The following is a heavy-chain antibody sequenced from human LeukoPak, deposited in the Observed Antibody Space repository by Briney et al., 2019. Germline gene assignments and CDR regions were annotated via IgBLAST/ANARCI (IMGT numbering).Heavy chain of an antibody. CDR3: AKEGYYDSSGYYRH. V-gene: IGHV3-30*18. Sequence: PGRSLRLSCAASGLTFSSYGMHWVRQAPGKGLEWVAVISYDGSNKYYADSVKGRFTISRDNSKNTLYLQMNSLRAEDTAVYYCAKEGYYDSSGYYRHWGQGTLVTVSS. J-gene: IGHJ4*02. CDR2: ISYDGSNK. CDR1: GLTFSSYG. D-gene: IGHD3-22*01.